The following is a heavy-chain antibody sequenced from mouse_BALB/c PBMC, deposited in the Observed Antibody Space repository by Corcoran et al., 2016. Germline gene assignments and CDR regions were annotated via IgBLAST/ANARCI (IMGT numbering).Heavy chain of an antibody. J-gene: IGHJ3*01. CDR2: IDPANGNT. CDR3: ASGDYDYDGALFSY. Sequence: EDQLQQSGAALVKPGASVKLSCTDAGFNIKDTYMHWVKQRPEQGLAWIGRIDPANGNTKYDPKFQGKATITADTSSNTAYLQLSSLTSEDTAVYYCASGDYDYDGALFSYLGQGTLVTVSA. D-gene: IGHD2-4*01. CDR1: GFNIKDTY. V-gene: IGHV14-3*02.